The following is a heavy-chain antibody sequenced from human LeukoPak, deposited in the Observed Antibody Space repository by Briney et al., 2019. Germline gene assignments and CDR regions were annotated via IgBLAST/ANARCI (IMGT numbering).Heavy chain of an antibody. CDR3: ASFDDFWSARDWYFDY. J-gene: IGHJ4*02. Sequence: GGSLRLSCAASGFTFSSYWMSWVRQAPGKGLEWVANIKQDGSEKYYVDSVKGRFTIFRDNAKNSLYLQMNSLRAEDTAVYYCASFDDFWSARDWYFDYWGQGTLVTVSS. V-gene: IGHV3-7*01. CDR1: GFTFSSYW. D-gene: IGHD3/OR15-3a*01. CDR2: IKQDGSEK.